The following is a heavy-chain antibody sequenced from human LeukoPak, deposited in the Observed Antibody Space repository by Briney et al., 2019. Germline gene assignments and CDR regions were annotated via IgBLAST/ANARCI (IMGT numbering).Heavy chain of an antibody. CDR3: ARGYDSSGYYVGLGFDY. V-gene: IGHV1-2*04. CDR2: INPNSGGT. D-gene: IGHD3-22*01. CDR1: GYTFTGYY. Sequence: ASVNVSCKASGYTFTGYYMHWVRQAPGQGLEWMGWINPNSGGTNYAQKFQGWVTMTRDTSISTAYMELSRLRSDDTAVYYCARGYDSSGYYVGLGFDYWGQGTLVTVSS. J-gene: IGHJ4*02.